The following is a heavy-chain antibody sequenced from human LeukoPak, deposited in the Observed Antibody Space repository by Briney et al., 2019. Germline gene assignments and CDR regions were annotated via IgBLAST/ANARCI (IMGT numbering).Heavy chain of an antibody. D-gene: IGHD5-12*01. Sequence: PSETLSLTCTVSGGSISSYYWSWIRQPAGKGLEWIGRIYTSGSTNYNPSLKSRVTMSVDTSKNQFSLNLSSVTAEDTAVYYCARGTQSGSGYDWFDYWGQGTLVTVSS. CDR1: GGSISSYY. CDR2: IYTSGST. V-gene: IGHV4-4*07. J-gene: IGHJ4*02. CDR3: ARGTQSGSGYDWFDY.